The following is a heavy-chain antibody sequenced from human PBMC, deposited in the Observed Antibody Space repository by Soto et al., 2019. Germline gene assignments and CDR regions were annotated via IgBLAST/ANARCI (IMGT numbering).Heavy chain of an antibody. CDR3: AAGWRTFGVVITPAFGGMDV. D-gene: IGHD3-3*01. V-gene: IGHV1-69*01. CDR2: IIPIFGTA. J-gene: IGHJ6*02. CDR1: GGTFSSYA. Sequence: QVQLVQSGAEVQKPGSSVKVSCKASGGTFSSYAISWVRQAPGQGLEWMGGIIPIFGTANYAQKFQGRVTITADESTSTAYMELSSLRSEDTAVYYCAAGWRTFGVVITPAFGGMDVWGQGTTVTVSS.